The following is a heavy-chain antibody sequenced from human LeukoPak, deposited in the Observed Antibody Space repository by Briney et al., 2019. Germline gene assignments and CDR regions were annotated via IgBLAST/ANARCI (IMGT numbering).Heavy chain of an antibody. CDR1: GFTFSNTW. CDR3: TTSAGGYSYGSFAFDV. CDR2: IKSKSDDGTT. V-gene: IGHV3-15*01. D-gene: IGHD5-18*01. J-gene: IGHJ3*01. Sequence: GGSLRLSCAASGFTFSNTWMTWVRQAPGKGLEWVGRIKSKSDDGTTDYAAPVNGRFTISRDDSKNTLYLQMSSLKTEDTAVYYCTTSAGGYSYGSFAFDVWGQGTVVTVSS.